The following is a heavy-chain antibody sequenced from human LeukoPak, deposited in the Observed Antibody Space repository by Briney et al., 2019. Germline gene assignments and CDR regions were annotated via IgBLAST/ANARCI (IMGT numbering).Heavy chain of an antibody. Sequence: AGGSLRLSCAASGFTFSSYWMSWVRQAPGKGLEWVANIKQDGSEKYYVDSVKGRFTISRDDAKNSLYLQMNSLRAEDTAVYYCARAHLPAAMIWWFDPWGQGTLVTVSS. V-gene: IGHV3-7*01. CDR2: IKQDGSEK. D-gene: IGHD2-2*01. CDR1: GFTFSSYW. CDR3: ARAHLPAAMIWWFDP. J-gene: IGHJ5*02.